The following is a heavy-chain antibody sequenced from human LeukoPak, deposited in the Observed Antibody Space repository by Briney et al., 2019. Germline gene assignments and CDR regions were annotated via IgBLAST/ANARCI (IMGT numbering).Heavy chain of an antibody. D-gene: IGHD6-25*01. CDR3: ARDRGGRYYYYGMDV. V-gene: IGHV1-69*13. J-gene: IGHJ6*02. Sequence: ASVKVSCKASGGTFSSYAISWVRQAPGQGLEWMGGIIPIFGTANYAQKFQGRVTITADESTSTAYMELSSLRSEDTAVYYCARDRGGRYYYYGMDVWGQGTTVTVSS. CDR2: IIPIFGTA. CDR1: GGTFSSYA.